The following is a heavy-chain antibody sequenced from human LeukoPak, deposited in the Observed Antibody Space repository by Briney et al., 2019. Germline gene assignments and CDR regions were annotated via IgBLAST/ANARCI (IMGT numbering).Heavy chain of an antibody. CDR3: ARAGGAYLRHLDY. Sequence: GRSLRLSCAASGFTVSSNYMSWVRQAPGKGLEWVSIIYNGGSTYYADSVKGRFTISRDNSKNTLYLQMNTVRAEDTAVYYCARAGGAYLRHLDYWGQGTLVTVSS. CDR1: GFTVSSNY. D-gene: IGHD1-26*01. CDR2: IYNGGST. V-gene: IGHV3-53*01. J-gene: IGHJ4*02.